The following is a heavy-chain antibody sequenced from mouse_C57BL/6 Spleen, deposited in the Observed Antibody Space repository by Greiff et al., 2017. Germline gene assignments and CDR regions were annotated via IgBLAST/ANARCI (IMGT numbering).Heavy chain of an antibody. D-gene: IGHD2-4*01. CDR3: ARNGDYDGYWYFDV. V-gene: IGHV1-64*01. J-gene: IGHJ1*03. CDR1: GYTFTSYW. CDR2: IHPNSGST. Sequence: QVQLQQPGAELVKPGASVKLSCKASGYTFTSYWMHWVKQRPGQGLEWIGMIHPNSGSTNYYEKFKSKATLTVDKSSSTAYMQLSSLTSEDSAVYYCARNGDYDGYWYFDVWGTGTTVTVSS.